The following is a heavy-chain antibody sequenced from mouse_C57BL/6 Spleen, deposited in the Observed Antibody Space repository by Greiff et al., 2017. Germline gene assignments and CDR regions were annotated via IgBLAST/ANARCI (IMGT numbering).Heavy chain of an antibody. CDR2: IWPGGGT. V-gene: IGHV2-9-1*01. Sequence: QVTLQESGPGLVAPSQSLSITCTVSGFSLTSYAISWVRQPPGQGLEWLGVIWPGGGTTYYSALKSRQSSSKDNAKSQVFLKMNRLQTEDTARYYGARSNGEAKDYGGQGTTVTVSS. J-gene: IGHJ4*01. D-gene: IGHD4-1*01. CDR3: ARSNGEAKDY. CDR1: GFSLTSYA.